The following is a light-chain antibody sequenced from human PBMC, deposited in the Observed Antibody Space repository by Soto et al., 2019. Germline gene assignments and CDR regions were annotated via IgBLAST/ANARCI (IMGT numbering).Light chain of an antibody. J-gene: IGLJ1*01. CDR3: CSYAGTYTYV. Sequence: QSALTQPRSVYGSPGQSVTISCTGTTSDVGGYNFVSWYQQHPGNAPKLMIYDVTKRPSGIPDRFSGSKSGNTASLTISGLQAEDEADYYCCSYAGTYTYVFGTGTKLPVL. CDR1: TSDVGGYNF. CDR2: DVT. V-gene: IGLV2-11*01.